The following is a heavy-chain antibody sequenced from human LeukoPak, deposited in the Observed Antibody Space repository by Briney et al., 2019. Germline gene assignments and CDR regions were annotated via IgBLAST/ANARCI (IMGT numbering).Heavy chain of an antibody. V-gene: IGHV3-30*04. J-gene: IGHJ4*02. CDR3: VRGRHHLYSSSWYGFF. CDR2: ISYDGSNK. CDR1: GFIFSTYE. D-gene: IGHD6-13*01. Sequence: PGRSLRLSCAASGFIFSTYEIHRVRQAPGNGLEWVAVISYDGSNKYYTESVKGRFTISRDNSKDTLYLQMNSLRPEDTAVYYCVRGRHHLYSSSWYGFFWGQGTLVTASS.